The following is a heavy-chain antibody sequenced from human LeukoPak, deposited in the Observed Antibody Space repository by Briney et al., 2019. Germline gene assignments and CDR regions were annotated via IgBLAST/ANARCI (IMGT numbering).Heavy chain of an antibody. CDR3: ARAVDIVATIETTAFDI. Sequence: SVKVSCKASGGTFSSYAISWVRQAPGQGLEWMGRIIPILGIANYAQKFQGRVTITADKSTSTAHMELSSLRSEDTAVYYCARAVDIVATIETTAFDIWGQGTMVTVSS. CDR2: IIPILGIA. J-gene: IGHJ3*02. V-gene: IGHV1-69*04. CDR1: GGTFSSYA. D-gene: IGHD5-12*01.